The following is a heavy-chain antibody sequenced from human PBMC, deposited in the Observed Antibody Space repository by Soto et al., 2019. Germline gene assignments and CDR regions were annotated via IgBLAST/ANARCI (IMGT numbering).Heavy chain of an antibody. D-gene: IGHD3-3*01. CDR1: GFTFSSYA. CDR3: AKTIFGVVTPSAFDY. V-gene: IGHV3-23*01. CDR2: ISGSGGST. Sequence: PGXSLRLSCAASGFTFSSYALSWLRQAPWKGLEWVSAISGSGGSTYYADSVKGRFTISRDNSKNTLYLQMNSLRAEDTAVYYCAKTIFGVVTPSAFDYWGQGTLVTVSS. J-gene: IGHJ4*02.